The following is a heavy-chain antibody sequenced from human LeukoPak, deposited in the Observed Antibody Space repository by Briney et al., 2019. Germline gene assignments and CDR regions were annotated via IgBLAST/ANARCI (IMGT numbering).Heavy chain of an antibody. V-gene: IGHV3-9*01. CDR3: AKDRGSSWYVVDY. D-gene: IGHD6-13*01. CDR2: ISWNSSNI. CDR1: GFTFDDYA. Sequence: PGRSLRLSCVAFGFTFDDYAIHWVRQAPGKGLEWVSGISWNSSNIAYADSVKGRFTISRDNAKNSLYLQMNSLRAEDTAFYYCAKDRGSSWYVVDYWGQGTLVTVSS. J-gene: IGHJ4*02.